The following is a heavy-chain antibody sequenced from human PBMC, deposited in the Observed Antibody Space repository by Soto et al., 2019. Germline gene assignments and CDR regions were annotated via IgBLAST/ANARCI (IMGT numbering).Heavy chain of an antibody. CDR3: AASYCSGGRCSAYAMDI. D-gene: IGHD2-15*01. Sequence: PSETLSLTCTVSGGSINNGNSLSCVRQSPGRGLEWIGEIYHSGRTKYNPSLKSRISISVDNPKNQISLKLTSVPAADTARYYCAASYCSGGRCSAYAMDIWGQGTTVTVSS. CDR1: GGSINNGNS. J-gene: IGHJ6*02. V-gene: IGHV4-4*02. CDR2: IYHSGRT.